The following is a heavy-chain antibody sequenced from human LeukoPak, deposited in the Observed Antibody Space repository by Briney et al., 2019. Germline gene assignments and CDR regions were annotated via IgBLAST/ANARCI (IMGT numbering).Heavy chain of an antibody. D-gene: IGHD1-1*01. CDR1: GGTFSSHA. V-gene: IGHV1-69*13. Sequence: ASVKVSCKASGGTFSSHAISWVRQAPGQGLEWMGGIIPIFGTAKPAQKFQGRVTISADESTSTAYLEVSSLRSEDSAVYYCARSIYDPSFTGTTKHYYYMDVWGKGTTVTISS. CDR3: ARSIYDPSFTGTTKHYYYMDV. J-gene: IGHJ6*03. CDR2: IIPIFGTA.